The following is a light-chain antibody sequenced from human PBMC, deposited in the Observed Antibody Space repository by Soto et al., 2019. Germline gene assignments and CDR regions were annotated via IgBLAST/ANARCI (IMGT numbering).Light chain of an antibody. CDR2: GAS. CDR1: QSVGSN. CDR3: QQYNNGAVT. Sequence: EVVLTQSPATLSVSPVAGATLSCRASQSVGSNLAWYQQKPGQAPRLLIYGASTRATGIPARFSGSGSGTEFTIAICSLKAEKCALYNYQQYNNGAVTVGGGTQVEIK. V-gene: IGKV3-15*01. J-gene: IGKJ4*01.